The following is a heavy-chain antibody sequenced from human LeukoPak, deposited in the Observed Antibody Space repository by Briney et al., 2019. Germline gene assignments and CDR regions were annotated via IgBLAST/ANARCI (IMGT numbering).Heavy chain of an antibody. CDR1: GFTFSSYS. Sequence: TGGSLRLSCAASGFTFSSYSMNWVRQAPGRGLEWVSSISSSSSYIYYADSVKGRFTISRDNAKNSLYLQMNSLRAEDTAVYYCAKHQIDMITFGGVIVMFDYWGQGTLVTVSS. J-gene: IGHJ4*02. CDR3: AKHQIDMITFGGVIVMFDY. V-gene: IGHV3-21*01. D-gene: IGHD3-16*02. CDR2: ISSSSSYI.